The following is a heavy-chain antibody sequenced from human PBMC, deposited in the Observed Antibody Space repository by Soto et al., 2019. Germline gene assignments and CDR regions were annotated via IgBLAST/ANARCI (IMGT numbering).Heavy chain of an antibody. CDR2: ISGSGGST. CDR1: GFTFSSYA. CDR3: AKGLPSSVAVAGINFDY. J-gene: IGHJ4*02. D-gene: IGHD6-19*01. Sequence: QPGGSLRLSCAASGFTFSSYAMSWVRQAPGKGLEWVSAISGSGGSTYYADSVKGRFTISRDNPKNTLYLQMNSLRAEDTAVYYCAKGLPSSVAVAGINFDYWGQGTLVTVSS. V-gene: IGHV3-23*01.